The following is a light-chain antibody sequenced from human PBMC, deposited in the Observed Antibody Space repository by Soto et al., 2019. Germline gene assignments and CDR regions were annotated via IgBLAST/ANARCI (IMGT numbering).Light chain of an antibody. J-gene: IGLJ1*01. CDR2: DDK. CDR3: SSYTSSSTYV. CDR1: TSNIGSKY. Sequence: QSVVTQPPSASGTPGQRVTISCSGGTSNIGSKYVYWYQQLPGTAPKLLIYDDKLRPSGVPDRFSGSKSGTSASLAISGLRSEDEADYYWSSYTSSSTYVFGTGTKLTVL. V-gene: IGLV1-47*02.